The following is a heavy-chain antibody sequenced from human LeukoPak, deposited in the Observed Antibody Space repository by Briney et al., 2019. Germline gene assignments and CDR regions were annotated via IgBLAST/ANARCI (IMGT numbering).Heavy chain of an antibody. CDR3: ARASYRGGSDGYGYFDY. D-gene: IGHD3-22*01. J-gene: IGHJ4*02. CDR1: GFTFDDYA. Sequence: GRSLRLSCAASGFTFDDYAMHWVRQAPGKGLEWVSGISWNSGSIGYADSVKGRFTISRDNSKNTLYLQMNSLRAEDTAVYYCARASYRGGSDGYGYFDYWGQGTLVTVSS. V-gene: IGHV3-9*01. CDR2: ISWNSGSI.